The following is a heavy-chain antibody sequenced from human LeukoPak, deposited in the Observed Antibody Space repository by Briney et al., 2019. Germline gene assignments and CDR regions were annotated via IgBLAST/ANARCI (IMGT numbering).Heavy chain of an antibody. CDR2: INPSGGST. Sequence: ASVKVSCKASGGTFNNYAINWVRQATGQGLEWMGIINPSGGSTSYAQKFQGRVTMTRDMSTSTVYMELSSLRSEDTAVYYCARDRKTPYYYGSGSYEFDYWGQGTLVTVS. J-gene: IGHJ4*02. D-gene: IGHD3-10*01. CDR3: ARDRKTPYYYGSGSYEFDY. V-gene: IGHV1-46*02. CDR1: GGTFNNYA.